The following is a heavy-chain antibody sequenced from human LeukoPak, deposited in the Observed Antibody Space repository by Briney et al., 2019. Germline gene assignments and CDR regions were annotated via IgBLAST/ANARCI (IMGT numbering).Heavy chain of an antibody. V-gene: IGHV4-59*01. D-gene: IGHD3-3*01. CDR1: GGSISSYY. CDR3: ARGSLEWLAHETLNRFDP. Sequence: PSETLSLTCTVSGGSISSYYWSWIRQPPGKGLEWIGYIYYSGSTNYSPSLKSRVTISVDTSKNQFSLKLSSVTAADTAVYYCARGSLEWLAHETLNRFDPWGQGTLVTVSS. CDR2: IYYSGST. J-gene: IGHJ5*02.